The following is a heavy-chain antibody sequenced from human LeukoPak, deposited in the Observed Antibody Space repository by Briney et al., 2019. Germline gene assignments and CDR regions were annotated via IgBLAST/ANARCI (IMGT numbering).Heavy chain of an antibody. D-gene: IGHD6-6*01. J-gene: IGHJ4*02. CDR3: ARNSAYSTASGVNS. CDR2: INHSGGT. CDR1: GGSFGGYY. Sequence: SETLSLTCAVYGGSFGGYYWNWIRQPPGKGLEWIGKINHSGGTNYNPSLKSRVTTSIDTSKNQISLQLSSVTAADTAVYFCARNSAYSTASGVNSWGQGTLVTVSS. V-gene: IGHV4-34*01.